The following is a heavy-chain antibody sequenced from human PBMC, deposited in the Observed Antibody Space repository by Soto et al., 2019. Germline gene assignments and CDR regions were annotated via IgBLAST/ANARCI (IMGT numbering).Heavy chain of an antibody. CDR2: INAGNGNT. V-gene: IGHV1-3*01. CDR1: GFVSTNHN. D-gene: IGHD6-19*01. J-gene: IGHJ4*02. CDR3: ASDYGSNWRL. Sequence: QAHLVQSGAEVKMPGDSVQVSCKASGFVSTNHNFHWVRQAPGQSLEWMGRINAGNGNTQYAQNFQGRVTFTSDPSATTAFMEVTNLRLEDRAMYYCASDYGSNWRLWGQGTLVSVSS.